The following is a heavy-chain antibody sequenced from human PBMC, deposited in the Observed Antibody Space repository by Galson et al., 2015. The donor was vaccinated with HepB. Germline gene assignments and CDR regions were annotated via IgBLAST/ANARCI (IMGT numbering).Heavy chain of an antibody. J-gene: IGHJ6*02. CDR2: ISYEDGTKK. Sequence: SLRLSCAVSGFTFSSYGMHWVRQAPGKGLEWVAVISYEDGTKKYYADSVKGRFTISRDNSKNTLYLQMNSLRAEDTAAYYCARAHIVVVTAIPFHYYGMDVWGQGTTVTVSS. CDR1: GFTFSSYG. CDR3: ARAHIVVVTAIPFHYYGMDV. V-gene: IGHV3-33*05. D-gene: IGHD2-21*02.